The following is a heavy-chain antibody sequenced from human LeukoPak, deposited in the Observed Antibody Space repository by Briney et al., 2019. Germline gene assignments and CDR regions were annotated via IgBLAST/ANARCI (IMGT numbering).Heavy chain of an antibody. Sequence: PGGSLRLSCAASGFTVSSNYMSWVRQAPGKGLEWVSVIYSGGSTYYADSVKGRFTISRDNSKNTLYLQMNSLRAEDTAVYYCAREMGGYSYGFEAIYGMDVWGQGTTVTVSS. J-gene: IGHJ6*02. CDR3: AREMGGYSYGFEAIYGMDV. V-gene: IGHV3-53*01. CDR2: IYSGGST. CDR1: GFTVSSNY. D-gene: IGHD5-18*01.